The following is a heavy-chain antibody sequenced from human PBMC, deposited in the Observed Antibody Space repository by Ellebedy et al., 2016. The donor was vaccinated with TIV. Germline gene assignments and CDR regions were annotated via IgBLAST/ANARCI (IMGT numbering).Heavy chain of an antibody. CDR2: IGGGGDIT. Sequence: GESLKISCAASGFTFSSFAMHWVRQAPGKGLEWLSVIGGGGDITYHADSVKCRFTITRDNSKNTLYLQMDRVTAEDTAVYYCAKGTSSGFNYDRVGCEYWGQGTLVTVSS. CDR3: AKGTSSGFNYDRVGCEY. CDR1: GFTFSSFA. V-gene: IGHV3-23*01. D-gene: IGHD3-22*01. J-gene: IGHJ4*02.